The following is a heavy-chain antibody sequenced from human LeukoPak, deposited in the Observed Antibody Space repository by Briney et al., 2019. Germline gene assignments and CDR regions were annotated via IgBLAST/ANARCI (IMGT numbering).Heavy chain of an antibody. CDR3: ARDSSGWYEARYFDY. CDR1: GGTFSSYA. D-gene: IGHD6-13*01. V-gene: IGHV1-69*05. CDR2: IIPIFGTA. Sequence: ASVKVSCKASGGTFSSYAIRWLRQAPGQGLEWMGGIIPIFGTANYAQKFQGRVTITTDESTSTAYMELSSLRSEDTAVYYCARDSSGWYEARYFDYWGQGTLVTVSS. J-gene: IGHJ4*02.